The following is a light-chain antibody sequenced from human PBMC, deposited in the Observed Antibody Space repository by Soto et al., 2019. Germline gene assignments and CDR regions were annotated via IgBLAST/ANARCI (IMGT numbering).Light chain of an antibody. J-gene: IGKJ5*01. CDR1: RSLDSGQ. CDR3: QQYGDSPRT. CDR2: DAF. V-gene: IGKV3-20*01. Sequence: EIVLTQSQGTLSLSPGESATLSCRASRSLDSGQLAWYQQKVGRAPRLLIHDAFMRATGIPDRFSGSGSGTDFTLTIARLEPEDFAVYYCQQYGDSPRTFGQGTRLEI.